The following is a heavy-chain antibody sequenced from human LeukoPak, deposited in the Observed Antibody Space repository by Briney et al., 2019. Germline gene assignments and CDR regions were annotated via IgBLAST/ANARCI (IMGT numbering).Heavy chain of an antibody. CDR2: IYYSGST. V-gene: IGHV4-39*01. CDR1: GGSISSSDYY. D-gene: IGHD6-6*01. J-gene: IGHJ6*03. CDR3: ARLAARDYHYYYYYMDV. Sequence: PSETLSLTCTVSGGSISSSDYYWGWIRQPPGKGLEWIGSIYYSGSTYCNPSLKSRVTISVDTSKKQFSLKLRSVTAADTAVYYCARLAARDYHYYYYYMDVWGKGTTVTVSS.